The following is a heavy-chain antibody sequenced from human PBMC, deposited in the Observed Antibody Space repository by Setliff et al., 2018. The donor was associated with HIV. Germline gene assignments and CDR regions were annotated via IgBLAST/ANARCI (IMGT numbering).Heavy chain of an antibody. CDR3: ARKGGYYYVAYYYGMDV. V-gene: IGHV3-30*04. CDR1: GFTFSSYA. J-gene: IGHJ6*02. Sequence: GGSLRLSCAASGFTFSSYAMHWVRQAPGRGLEWVAVISYDGSNKYYADSVKGRFTISRDNSKNTLYLQMNSLRAEDTAVYYCARKGGYYYVAYYYGMDVWGQGTTVTVSS. D-gene: IGHD3-22*01. CDR2: ISYDGSNK.